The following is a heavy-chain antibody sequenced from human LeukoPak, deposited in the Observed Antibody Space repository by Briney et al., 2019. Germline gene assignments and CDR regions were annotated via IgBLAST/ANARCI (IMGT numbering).Heavy chain of an antibody. J-gene: IGHJ4*02. D-gene: IGHD1-1*01. CDR3: AREFRTTGTTWYFDY. V-gene: IGHV4-4*07. Sequence: SETLSLTCTVSGGSISSYYWSWIRQPAGKGLEWIGRIYTSGSTNYNPSLKSRVTISVDRSKNQFSLKLSSVTAADTAVYYCAREFRTTGTTWYFDYWGQGTLVTVSS. CDR2: IYTSGST. CDR1: GGSISSYY.